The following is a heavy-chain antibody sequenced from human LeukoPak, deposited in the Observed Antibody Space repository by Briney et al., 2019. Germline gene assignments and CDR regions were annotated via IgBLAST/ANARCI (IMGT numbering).Heavy chain of an antibody. CDR2: ISTSSSHI. V-gene: IGHV3-21*01. CDR3: LRSYYGMDG. Sequence: PGGSLRLSCAASGFTFRSYSMNWVRQGPGMGLEWVSSISTSSSHIYYADSVEGRFTISRDNAKNSLYLQMNSLRAEDTAVYYRLRSYYGMDGWGQGTTVSVSS. CDR1: GFTFRSYS. J-gene: IGHJ6*02.